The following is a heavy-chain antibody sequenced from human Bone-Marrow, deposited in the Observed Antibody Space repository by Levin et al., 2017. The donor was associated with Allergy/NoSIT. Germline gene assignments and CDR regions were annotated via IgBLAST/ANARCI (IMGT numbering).Heavy chain of an antibody. CDR3: AKAAYDWNAVGAFDI. J-gene: IGHJ3*02. CDR1: GFSFSSYA. V-gene: IGHV3-23*01. D-gene: IGHD1-1*01. CDR2: FGGRGGTT. Sequence: PGGSLRLSCAASGFSFSSYALYWVRQAPGKGLEWVSGFGGRGGTTYYAESVKGRFTISRDSPKQTLYLEMSSLRAEDTAVYYCAKAAYDWNAVGAFDIWGQGTMVTVSS.